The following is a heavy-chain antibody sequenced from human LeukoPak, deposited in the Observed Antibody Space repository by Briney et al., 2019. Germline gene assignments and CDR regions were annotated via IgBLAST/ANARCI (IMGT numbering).Heavy chain of an antibody. Sequence: GGSLRLSCAASGCTFTYAWMSWVRQATGMGLEWVGRIKSESDGGATDYAAPVKGRFTISRDDSKDTLYLQMNSLKTEDTAVYYCTTTTYWGQGTLVTVSS. J-gene: IGHJ4*02. V-gene: IGHV3-15*01. CDR3: TTTTY. CDR2: IKSESDGGAT. D-gene: IGHD2/OR15-2a*01. CDR1: GCTFTYAW.